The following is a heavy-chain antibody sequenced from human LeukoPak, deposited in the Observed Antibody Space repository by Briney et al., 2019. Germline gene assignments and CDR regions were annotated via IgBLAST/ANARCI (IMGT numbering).Heavy chain of an antibody. CDR1: GYTFTGYY. Sequence: ASVKVSCKASGYTFTGYYMHWVRQAPGQVLECMGWINPNSGGTNYAQKFQGRVTMTRDTSISTAYMELSRLRSDDTAVYYCARGVDQWPGKPFDYWGQGTLVTVSS. CDR3: ARGVDQWPGKPFDY. V-gene: IGHV1-2*02. D-gene: IGHD6-19*01. J-gene: IGHJ4*02. CDR2: INPNSGGT.